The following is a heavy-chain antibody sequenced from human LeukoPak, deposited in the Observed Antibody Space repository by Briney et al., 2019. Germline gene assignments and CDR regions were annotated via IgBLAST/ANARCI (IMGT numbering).Heavy chain of an antibody. CDR3: TTSYYYDSSGYYLKVLGAFDI. V-gene: IGHV3-15*01. CDR2: IKSKTDGGTT. D-gene: IGHD3-22*01. Sequence: PGGSLRLSCAASGFTFSNAWMSWVRQAPGKGLEWVGRIKSKTDGGTTDYAAPVKGRFTIPRDDSKNTLYLQMNSLKTEDTAVYYCTTSYYYDSSGYYLKVLGAFDIWGQGTMVTVSS. CDR1: GFTFSNAW. J-gene: IGHJ3*02.